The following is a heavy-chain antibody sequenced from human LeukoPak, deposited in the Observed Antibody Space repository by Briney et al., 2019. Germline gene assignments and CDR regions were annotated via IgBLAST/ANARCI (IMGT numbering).Heavy chain of an antibody. D-gene: IGHD3-10*01. CDR1: GFTFSSYS. V-gene: IGHV3-21*01. CDR2: ISSSSSYI. CDR3: ARDGDGSGSYRIGAFDI. J-gene: IGHJ3*02. Sequence: PGRSLRLSCAASGFTFSSYSMNWVRQAPGKGLEWVSSISSSSSYIYYADSVKGRFTISRDNAKNSLYLQMNSLRAEDTAVYYCARDGDGSGSYRIGAFDIWGQGTMVTVSS.